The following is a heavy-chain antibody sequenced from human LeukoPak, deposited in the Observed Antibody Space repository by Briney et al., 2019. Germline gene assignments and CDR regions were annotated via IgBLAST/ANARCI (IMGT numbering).Heavy chain of an antibody. D-gene: IGHD5-12*01. V-gene: IGHV1-24*01. CDR3: ATDLATIRKKDY. CDR2: FDPEDGET. J-gene: IGHJ4*02. Sequence: ASVKVSCKVSGYTLTELSMHWVRQAPGKGLEWMGGFDPEDGETIYALRFQGRVTMTEDTSTDTAYMELSSLRSEDTAVCYCATDLATIRKKDYWGQGTLVTVSS. CDR1: GYTLTELS.